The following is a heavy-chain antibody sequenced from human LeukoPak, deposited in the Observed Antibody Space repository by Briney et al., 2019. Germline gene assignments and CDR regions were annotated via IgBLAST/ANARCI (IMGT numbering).Heavy chain of an antibody. V-gene: IGHV3-7*03. Sequence: GGSLRLSCAASGFTFSNSWMSWVRQAPGKGLEWVANIKEDGSEKYYVDSMEGRFTISRDNAKNSLYLQMNSLGAEDTAVYYCARDESWGQGTLVTVSS. J-gene: IGHJ5*02. CDR3: ARDES. CDR2: IKEDGSEK. CDR1: GFTFSNSW.